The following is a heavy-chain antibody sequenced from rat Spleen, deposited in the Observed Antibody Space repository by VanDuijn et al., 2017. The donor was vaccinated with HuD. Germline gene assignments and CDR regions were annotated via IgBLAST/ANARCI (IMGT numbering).Heavy chain of an antibody. J-gene: IGHJ3*01. D-gene: IGHD1-11*01. V-gene: IGHV5-22*01. CDR2: ISYEGSST. Sequence: EVQLVESGGGLVQPGRSLKLSCAASGFTFSDYYMAWVRQAPKKGLEWVASISYEGSSTYYGDSVKGRFTISRDNAKSTLYLQMNSLRSEDTATYYCARHELRRVSSWFAYWGQGTLVTVSS. CDR3: ARHELRRVSSWFAY. CDR1: GFTFSDYY.